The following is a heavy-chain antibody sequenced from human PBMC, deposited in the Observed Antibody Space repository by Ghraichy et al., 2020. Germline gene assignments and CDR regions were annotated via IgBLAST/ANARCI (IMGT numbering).Heavy chain of an antibody. V-gene: IGHV3-23*01. CDR1: GFTFSSYA. J-gene: IGHJ4*02. CDR3: AGYYSHTSGYYPAY. CDR2: ISGSGSGT. D-gene: IGHD3-22*01. Sequence: GGSLRLSCAASGFTFSSYAMSWVRQAPGKGLEWVSAISGSGSGTNYADSVKGRVTISRDNSKNTLYLQMNSLRAEDTAVYYCAGYYSHTSGYYPAYWGQGTLVTVSS.